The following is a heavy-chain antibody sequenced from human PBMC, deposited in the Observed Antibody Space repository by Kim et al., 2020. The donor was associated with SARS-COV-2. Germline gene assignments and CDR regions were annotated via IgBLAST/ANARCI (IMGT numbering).Heavy chain of an antibody. V-gene: IGHV4-59*01. J-gene: IGHJ5*02. Sequence: SETLSLTCTVSGGSISSYYWSWIRQPPGKGLEWIGYISHSGSTNYNPSLKSRVTISVDTSKNQFSLRLSSVTAADTAVYYCARVSLGYFDGLQKPQPQHSAFDPWGQGTLVTVSS. D-gene: IGHD3-9*01. CDR3: ARVSLGYFDGLQKPQPQHSAFDP. CDR1: GGSISSYY. CDR2: ISHSGST.